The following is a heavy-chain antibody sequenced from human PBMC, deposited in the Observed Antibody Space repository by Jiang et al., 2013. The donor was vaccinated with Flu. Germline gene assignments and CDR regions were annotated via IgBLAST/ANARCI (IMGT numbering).Heavy chain of an antibody. CDR3: ARVGQYSSSVGFDP. Sequence: SVSSNSAAWNWIRQSPSRGLEWLGRTYYRSKWYNDYAVSVKSRITINPDTSKNQSSLQLNSVTPEDTAVYYCARVGQYSSSVGFDPWGQGTLVTVSS. V-gene: IGHV6-1*01. CDR1: SVSSNSAA. D-gene: IGHD6-13*01. J-gene: IGHJ5*02. CDR2: TYYRSKWYN.